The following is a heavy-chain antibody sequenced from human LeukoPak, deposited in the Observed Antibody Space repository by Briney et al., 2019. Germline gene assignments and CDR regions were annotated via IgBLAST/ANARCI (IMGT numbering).Heavy chain of an antibody. CDR1: GYTLTELS. CDR2: FDPEDGET. Sequence: ASVKVSRKVSGYTLTELSMHWVRQAPGKGLEWMGGFDPEDGETIYAQKFQGRVTMTEDTSTDTAYMELSSLRSEDTAVYYCATARRVVRYNWFDHWGQGTLVTVSS. CDR3: ATARRVVRYNWFDH. D-gene: IGHD3-22*01. V-gene: IGHV1-24*01. J-gene: IGHJ5*02.